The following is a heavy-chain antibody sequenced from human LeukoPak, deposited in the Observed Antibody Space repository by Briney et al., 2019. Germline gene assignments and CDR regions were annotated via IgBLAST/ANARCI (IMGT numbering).Heavy chain of an antibody. CDR1: GFTFSSYA. D-gene: IGHD3-10*01. CDR3: AKLLIWFGELGEQFDP. V-gene: IGHV3-64*01. Sequence: GGSLRLSCAASGFTFSSYAMHWVRQAPGKGLEYVSAISSNGGSTYYANSVKGRFTISRDNSKNTLYLQMNSLRAEDTAVYYCAKLLIWFGELGEQFDPWGQGTLVTVSS. CDR2: ISSNGGST. J-gene: IGHJ5*02.